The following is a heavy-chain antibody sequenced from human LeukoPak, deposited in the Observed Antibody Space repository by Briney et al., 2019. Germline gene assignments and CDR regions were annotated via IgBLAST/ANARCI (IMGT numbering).Heavy chain of an antibody. CDR2: ITGSSGST. Sequence: GGSLRLSCAASGFSFSSYAMGWVRQAPGRGLEWVSIITGSSGSTYYADSVKGRFTISRDNSKNTLYLQMNSLRAEDTAVYYCATHPPSRVVISPLHAFDIWGQGTMVTVSS. J-gene: IGHJ3*02. CDR3: ATHPPSRVVISPLHAFDI. CDR1: GFSFSSYA. V-gene: IGHV3-23*01. D-gene: IGHD3-3*01.